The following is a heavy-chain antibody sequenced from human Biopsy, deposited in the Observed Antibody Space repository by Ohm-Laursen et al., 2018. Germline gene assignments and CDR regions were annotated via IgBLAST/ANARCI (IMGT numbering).Heavy chain of an antibody. CDR1: GGTFSNYA. CDR3: ATPFQYYDSWGGYPPFDH. CDR2: IIAVSGLV. V-gene: IGHV1-69*17. D-gene: IGHD3-3*01. Sequence: GSSVKVSCKASGGTFSNYAISWVRQGPGEGLEWMGGIIAVSGLVNYAPKFQGRVSITADKSTTTAYMELSNLKSEDTAVYYCATPFQYYDSWGGYPPFDHWGQGTLVTVSS. J-gene: IGHJ4*02.